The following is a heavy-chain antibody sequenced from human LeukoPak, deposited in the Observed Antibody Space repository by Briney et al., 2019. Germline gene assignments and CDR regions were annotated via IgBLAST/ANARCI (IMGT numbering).Heavy chain of an antibody. CDR2: IYYSGST. V-gene: IGHV4-39*07. Sequence: TSETLSLTCTVSGGSISSSSYYWGWIRQPPGKGLEWIGSIYYSGSTYYNPSLKSRVTISVDTSKNQFSLKLSSVTAADTAVYYCARGEVATTVRHFDYWGQGTLVTVSS. J-gene: IGHJ4*02. D-gene: IGHD5-24*01. CDR1: GGSISSSSYY. CDR3: ARGEVATTVRHFDY.